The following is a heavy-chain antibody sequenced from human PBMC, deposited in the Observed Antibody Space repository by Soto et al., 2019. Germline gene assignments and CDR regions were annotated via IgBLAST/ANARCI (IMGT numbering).Heavy chain of an antibody. CDR1: GFTFSTYG. CDR2: IWYDGSNK. Sequence: PGGSLRLSCAASGFTFSTYGMHWVRLAPGKGLEWVAVIWYDGSNKYYADSVKGRFTISRDNSKNTLYLQMNSLRAEDTAVYYCAGDPGYYDSSGYSPYYFDYWGQGTLVTVSS. CDR3: AGDPGYYDSSGYSPYYFDY. D-gene: IGHD3-22*01. V-gene: IGHV3-33*01. J-gene: IGHJ4*02.